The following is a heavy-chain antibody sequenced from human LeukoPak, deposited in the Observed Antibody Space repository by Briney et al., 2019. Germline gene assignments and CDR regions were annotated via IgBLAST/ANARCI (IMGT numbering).Heavy chain of an antibody. J-gene: IGHJ4*02. V-gene: IGHV4-61*02. Sequence: SVTLSLTCTVSGGSISSGSYYWSWVRQPAGKGLEWVGRIYTSGSTNYNPSLKSRVTISVDTAKNQFSLKLSSVTAADTAVYYCARGGERYCSSTSCALDYWGQGTLVTVSS. D-gene: IGHD2-2*01. CDR2: IYTSGST. CDR1: GGSISSGSYY. CDR3: ARGGERYCSSTSCALDY.